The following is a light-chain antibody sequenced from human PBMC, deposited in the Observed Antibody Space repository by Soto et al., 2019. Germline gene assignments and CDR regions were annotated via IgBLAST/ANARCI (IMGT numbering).Light chain of an antibody. CDR1: SSDVGGYNY. Sequence: QSALTQPPSASGSPGQSVTISCTGTSSDVGGYNYVSWYQQHPGKAPKLIIYEVNKRPSGVPDRLSGSKSGNTASLTVSGLQAEDEADYYCCSYAGSPYVFGTGTKLTVL. CDR3: CSYAGSPYV. V-gene: IGLV2-8*01. J-gene: IGLJ1*01. CDR2: EVN.